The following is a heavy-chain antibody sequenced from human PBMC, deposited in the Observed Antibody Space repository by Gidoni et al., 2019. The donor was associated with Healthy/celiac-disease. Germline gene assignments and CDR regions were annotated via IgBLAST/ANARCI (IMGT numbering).Heavy chain of an antibody. D-gene: IGHD3-16*02. CDR3: AKATFGGVIGGYFDY. J-gene: IGHJ4*02. CDR2: ISWNSGSI. V-gene: IGHV3-9*01. Sequence: EVQLVESGGGLVQPGRSLRLSCAASGFTFGDYAMHWVRQAPGKGLEWVSGISWNSGSIGYADSVKGRFTISRDNAKNSLYLQMNSLRAEDTALYYCAKATFGGVIGGYFDYWGQGTLVTVSS. CDR1: GFTFGDYA.